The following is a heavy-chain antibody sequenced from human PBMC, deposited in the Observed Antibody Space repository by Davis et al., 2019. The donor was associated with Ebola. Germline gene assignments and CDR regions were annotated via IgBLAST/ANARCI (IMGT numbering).Heavy chain of an antibody. CDR1: GGSISSGGYY. Sequence: PSETLSLTCTVSGGSISSGGYYWSWIRQHPGKGLEWIGYIYYSGSTYYNPSLKSRVTISVDTSKNQFSLKLSSVTAADTAVYYCASSPIAARPYFDYWGQGTLVTVSS. V-gene: IGHV4-31*03. D-gene: IGHD6-6*01. CDR2: IYYSGST. J-gene: IGHJ4*02. CDR3: ASSPIAARPYFDY.